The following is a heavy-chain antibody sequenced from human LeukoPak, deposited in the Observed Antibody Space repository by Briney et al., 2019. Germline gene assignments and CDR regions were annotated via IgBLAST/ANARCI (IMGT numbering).Heavy chain of an antibody. Sequence: SETLSLTCTVSGGSISSSSYYWGWIRQPPGKGLEWIGSIYYSGSTYYNPSLKSRVTISVDTSKNQFSLKLSSVTAADTAVYYCAREFARYSSSWSLDYWGQGTLVTVSS. CDR2: IYYSGST. D-gene: IGHD6-13*01. V-gene: IGHV4-39*07. CDR1: GGSISSSSYY. J-gene: IGHJ4*02. CDR3: AREFARYSSSWSLDY.